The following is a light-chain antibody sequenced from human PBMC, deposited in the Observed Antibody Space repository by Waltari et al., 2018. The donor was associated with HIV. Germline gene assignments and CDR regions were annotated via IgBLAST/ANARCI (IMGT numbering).Light chain of an antibody. CDR2: DVS. CDR3: CSYAGSYPSV. Sequence: QSALTQPRSVSGSPGQSVTISCTGTSSDVGRYNYVSWYQHHPGKAPKLMIYDVSKRPSGVPDRFSGSKSGNTASLTISGLQAEDEAVYYCCSYAGSYPSVFGAGTEVTVL. CDR1: SSDVGRYNY. J-gene: IGLJ1*01. V-gene: IGLV2-11*01.